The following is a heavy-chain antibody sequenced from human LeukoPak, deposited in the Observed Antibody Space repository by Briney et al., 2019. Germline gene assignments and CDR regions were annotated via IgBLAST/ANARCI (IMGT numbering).Heavy chain of an antibody. Sequence: ASVKVSFKASGGTFSIYAISWVRQAPGQGLEWMGRIIPILGIANYAQKFQGRVTITADKSTSTAYMELSSLRSEDTAVYYCARVDTAMVIDYWGQGTLVTVSS. CDR3: ARVDTAMVIDY. D-gene: IGHD5-18*01. CDR1: GGTFSIYA. V-gene: IGHV1-69*04. J-gene: IGHJ4*02. CDR2: IIPILGIA.